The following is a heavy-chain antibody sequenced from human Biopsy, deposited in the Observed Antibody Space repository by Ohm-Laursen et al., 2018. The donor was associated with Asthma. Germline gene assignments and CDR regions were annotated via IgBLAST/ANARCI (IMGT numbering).Heavy chain of an antibody. Sequence: SLRLSCSAFGFSFSNFGMHWVRQAPGKGLEWVAVIYSGGTSHTADSVRGRFTISRDYSKNTLYLQMHSLRAEDTAVYYCARGDSSNWSHYYFDYWGQGTLVTVSS. CDR3: ARGDSSNWSHYYFDY. CDR1: GFSFSNFG. CDR2: IYSGGTS. J-gene: IGHJ4*02. V-gene: IGHV3-NL1*01. D-gene: IGHD3-22*01.